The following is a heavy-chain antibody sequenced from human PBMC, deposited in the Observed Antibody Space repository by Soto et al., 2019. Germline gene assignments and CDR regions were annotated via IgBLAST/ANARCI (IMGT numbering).Heavy chain of an antibody. V-gene: IGHV4-34*01. J-gene: IGHJ3*02. CDR1: GGSFSGYY. CDR3: ARGGLNGSSMGFGVRAAFDI. D-gene: IGHD6-6*01. CDR2: INHSGST. Sequence: QVQLQQWGAGLLKPSETLSLTCAVYGGSFSGYYWSWIRQPPGKGLEWIGEINHSGSTNYNPSLKSRVTISVDTSKNQFSLKLSSVTAADTAVYYCARGGLNGSSMGFGVRAAFDIWGQGTMVTVSS.